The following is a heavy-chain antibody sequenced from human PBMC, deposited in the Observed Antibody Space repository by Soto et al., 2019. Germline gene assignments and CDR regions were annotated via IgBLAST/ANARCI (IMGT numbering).Heavy chain of an antibody. V-gene: IGHV5-51*01. J-gene: IGHJ4*02. CDR1: GYSFTSYW. CDR3: ARNYYGSGSYWSYFDY. D-gene: IGHD3-10*01. CDR2: IYPGDSDT. Sequence: GESLKISCKGSGYSFTSYWIGWVRQMPGKGLEWMGIIYPGDSDTRYSPSFQGQVTISADKSISTAYLQWSSLKASDAAMYYCARNYYGSGSYWSYFDYWGQGTLVTVSS.